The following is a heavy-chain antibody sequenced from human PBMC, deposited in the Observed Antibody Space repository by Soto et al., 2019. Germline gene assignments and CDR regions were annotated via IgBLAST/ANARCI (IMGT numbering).Heavy chain of an antibody. CDR3: AKDSEEWLRFYYYYGMEV. D-gene: IGHD5-12*01. CDR2: ISYDGSNK. CDR1: GFTFSSYG. Sequence: PGGSLRLSCAASGFTFSSYGMHWVRQAPGKGLEWVAVISYDGSNKYYADSVKGRFTISRDNSKNTLYLQMNSLRAEDTAVYYCAKDSEEWLRFYYYYGMEVWGQGITVTVSS. J-gene: IGHJ6*02. V-gene: IGHV3-30*18.